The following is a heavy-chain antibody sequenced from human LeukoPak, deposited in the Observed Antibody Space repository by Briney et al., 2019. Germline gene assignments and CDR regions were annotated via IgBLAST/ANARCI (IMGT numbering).Heavy chain of an antibody. CDR1: GYTFTKYG. V-gene: IGHV1-18*01. D-gene: IGHD3-9*01. CDR3: ARMAYDFLTGYFQPNWFDP. CDR2: ISGYNGKT. J-gene: IGHJ5*02. Sequence: AASVKVSCKASGYTFTKYGISWVRQAPGKGLEWMGWISGYNGKTKNVQKFRGRVTMTTDTSTSTAYMELRSLRSDDTAVYFCARMAYDFLTGYFQPNWFDPWGQGTLVTVSS.